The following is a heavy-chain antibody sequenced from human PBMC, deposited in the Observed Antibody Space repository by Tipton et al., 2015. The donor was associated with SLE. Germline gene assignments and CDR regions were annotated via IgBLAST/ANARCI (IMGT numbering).Heavy chain of an antibody. CDR1: GGSISRGSYF. V-gene: IGHV4-34*01. CDR2: INHSGST. Sequence: LRLSCSVSGGSISRGSYFWSWIRQPPGKGLEWIGEINHSGSTTYNPSLKSRVTISIDMSKNQFSLKLRSVTAADTAVYYCARGTSSDILTGPFDSWGQGTLVTVSS. D-gene: IGHD3-9*01. J-gene: IGHJ4*02. CDR3: ARGTSSDILTGPFDS.